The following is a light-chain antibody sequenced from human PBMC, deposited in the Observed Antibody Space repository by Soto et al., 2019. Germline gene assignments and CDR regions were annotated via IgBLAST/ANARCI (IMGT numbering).Light chain of an antibody. J-gene: IGKJ5*01. Sequence: EIVLTQSPATLSLSPGERATLSCRASQTVSSYLAWYQQKPGQAPRLLIYDASTRATGIPDRFSGSGSGTGFTLTITRLEPEDSAVYFCQQYTGPPTTFGQGTQLEIK. CDR1: QTVSSY. CDR3: QQYTGPPTT. CDR2: DAS. V-gene: IGKV3-11*01.